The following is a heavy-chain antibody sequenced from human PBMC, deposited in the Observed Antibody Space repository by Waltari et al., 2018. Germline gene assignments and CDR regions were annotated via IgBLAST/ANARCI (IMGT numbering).Heavy chain of an antibody. J-gene: IGHJ4*02. V-gene: IGHV4-38-2*01. Sequence: QVQLQESGPGLVKPSETLSLTCAVSGYSISSGYYWGWLRQPPGKGLEWIGSIYHSGSTYYNPSLKSRVTISVDTSKNQFSLKLSSVTAADTAVYYCATQKWLRSPFDYWGQGTLVTVSS. D-gene: IGHD5-12*01. CDR3: ATQKWLRSPFDY. CDR1: GYSISSGYY. CDR2: IYHSGST.